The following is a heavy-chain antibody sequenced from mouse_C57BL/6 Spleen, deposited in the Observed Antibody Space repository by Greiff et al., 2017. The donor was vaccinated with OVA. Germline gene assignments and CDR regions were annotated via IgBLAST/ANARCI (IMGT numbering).Heavy chain of an antibody. J-gene: IGHJ4*01. CDR2: IYPGDGDT. V-gene: IGHV1-82*01. CDR1: GYAFSSSW. Sequence: QVQLQQSGPELVKPGASVKISCKASGYAFSSSWMNWVKQRPGKGLEWIGRIYPGDGDTNYNGKFKGKATLTADKSSSTAYMQLSSLTSEDSAVYFCARMEDSSGYGAMDYWGQGTSVTVSS. D-gene: IGHD3-2*02. CDR3: ARMEDSSGYGAMDY.